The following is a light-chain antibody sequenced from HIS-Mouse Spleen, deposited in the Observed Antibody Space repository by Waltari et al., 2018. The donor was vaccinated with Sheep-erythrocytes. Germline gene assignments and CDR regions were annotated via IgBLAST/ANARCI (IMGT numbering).Light chain of an antibody. Sequence: QSALTQPRSVSGSPGQSVPIPCPGTSSDVGGYNYFPWYQQHPGKAPKPMIYDVSKRPSGVPDRFSGSKSGNTASLTISGLQAEDEADYYCCSYAGSYNHVFATGTKVTVL. V-gene: IGLV2-11*01. CDR3: CSYAGSYNHV. CDR1: SSDVGGYNY. J-gene: IGLJ1*01. CDR2: DVS.